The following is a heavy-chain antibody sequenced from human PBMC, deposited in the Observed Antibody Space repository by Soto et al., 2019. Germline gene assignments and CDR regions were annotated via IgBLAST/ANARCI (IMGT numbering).Heavy chain of an antibody. CDR1: GFTFSSYA. V-gene: IGHV3-23*01. CDR3: ARDYSSYGPFDY. CDR2: ISGDGGSI. J-gene: IGHJ4*02. Sequence: GGSLRLSCAASGFTFSSYAMSWVRQAPGKGLEWVSVISGDGGSIYYADSVKGRFTISRDNSKNTLYLQMNSLRAEDTAVYYCARDYSSYGPFDYWGQGTLVTVSS. D-gene: IGHD5-18*01.